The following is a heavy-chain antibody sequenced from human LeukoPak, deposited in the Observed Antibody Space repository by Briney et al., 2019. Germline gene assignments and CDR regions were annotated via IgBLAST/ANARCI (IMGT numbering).Heavy chain of an antibody. Sequence: GGSLRLSCAASGFTFSRNGMHWVRQAPGKGLEWVAVIWYDGSNKYYADSVEGRFTISRDNSKNTVYLQMDSVRAEDTAVYHCVRDSLSIVGTFDYWGQGTLVIVSS. CDR3: VRDSLSIVGTFDY. D-gene: IGHD1-26*01. CDR1: GFTFSRNG. J-gene: IGHJ4*02. CDR2: IWYDGSNK. V-gene: IGHV3-33*01.